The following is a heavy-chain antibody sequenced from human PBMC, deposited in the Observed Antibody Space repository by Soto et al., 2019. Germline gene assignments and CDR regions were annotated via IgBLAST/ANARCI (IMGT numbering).Heavy chain of an antibody. CDR2: IYYSGST. D-gene: IGHD5-18*01. Sequence: SETLSLTCAVSGGSISSSNWWSWVRQPPGKGLEWIGYIYYSGSTNCNPSLKSRVTISVDTSKNQFSLKLSSVTAADTAVYYCARASNKRGYSYGPDYWGQGTLVTVSS. CDR3: ARASNKRGYSYGPDY. V-gene: IGHV4-4*02. J-gene: IGHJ4*02. CDR1: GGSISSSNW.